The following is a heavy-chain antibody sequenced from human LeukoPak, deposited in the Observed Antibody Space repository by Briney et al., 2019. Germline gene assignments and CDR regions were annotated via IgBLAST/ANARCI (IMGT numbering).Heavy chain of an antibody. CDR2: IYYSGST. CDR1: GRPSSCSSDF. V-gene: IGHV4-39*01. CDR3: ARTYSSGWYRFDY. Sequence: SDPLTLTCTLSGRPSSCSSDFWRWIPRPLGKGRVWIGSIYYSGSTYYNPSLKSRVTISVDASKNQFSLKLSSVTAADTAVYYCARTYSSGWYRFDYWGQGNLVTVSS. J-gene: IGHJ4*02. D-gene: IGHD6-19*01.